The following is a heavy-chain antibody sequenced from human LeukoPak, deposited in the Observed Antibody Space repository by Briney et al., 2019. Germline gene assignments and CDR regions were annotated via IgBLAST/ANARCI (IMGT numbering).Heavy chain of an antibody. Sequence: SQTLSLTCTVSGGSISSGGYYWSWIRQHPGKGLEWIGYIYYSGSTYYNPSLKSRVTISVDTSKNQFSLKLSSVTAADTAVYYCARARRRYGYKIGSWGQGTLVTVSS. J-gene: IGHJ4*02. V-gene: IGHV4-31*03. D-gene: IGHD5-24*01. CDR3: ARARRRYGYKIGS. CDR1: GGSISSGGYY. CDR2: IYYSGST.